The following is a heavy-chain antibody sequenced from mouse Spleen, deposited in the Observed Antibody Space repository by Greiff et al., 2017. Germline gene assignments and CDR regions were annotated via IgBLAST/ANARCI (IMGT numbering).Heavy chain of an antibody. CDR3: AREGLGRGFAY. CDR1: GYTFTDYY. V-gene: IGHV1-77*01. D-gene: IGHD4-1*01. CDR2: IYPGSGNT. Sequence: QVQLQQSGAELARPGASVKLSCKASGYTFTDYYINWVKQRTGQGLEWIGEIYPGSGNTYYNEKFKGKATLTADKSSSTAYMQLSSLTSEDSAVYFCAREGLGRGFAYWGQGTLVTVSA. J-gene: IGHJ3*01.